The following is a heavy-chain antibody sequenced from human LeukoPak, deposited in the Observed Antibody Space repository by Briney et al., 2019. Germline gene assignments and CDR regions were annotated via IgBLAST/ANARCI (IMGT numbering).Heavy chain of an antibody. CDR1: GGSISSGNYY. CDR3: ARGSTLIRGFDY. Sequence: SQTLSLTCTVSGGSISSGNYYWNWIRQHPEKSLEWIGYIFYSGSTYYNPSLKSRVTISVDTSKIQFSLKLSSVTAADTAVYYCARGSTLIRGFDYGGEGTLVTVS. J-gene: IGHJ4*02. V-gene: IGHV4-31*03. CDR2: IFYSGST. D-gene: IGHD3-10*01.